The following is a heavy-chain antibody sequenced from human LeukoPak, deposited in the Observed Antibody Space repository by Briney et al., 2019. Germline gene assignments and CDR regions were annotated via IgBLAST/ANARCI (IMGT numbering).Heavy chain of an antibody. Sequence: GESLQISCTGSGYNFTTNWIGWVRQVPGKGLEWMGMIWPGDSDTRYSPSFQGQVSISADKAKNTAFLQWSSLKASDTAKYFCTRLGSTTVVPDFWGQGTLVTVSS. CDR1: GYNFTTNW. CDR2: IWPGDSDT. D-gene: IGHD4-23*01. J-gene: IGHJ4*02. CDR3: TRLGSTTVVPDF. V-gene: IGHV5-51*01.